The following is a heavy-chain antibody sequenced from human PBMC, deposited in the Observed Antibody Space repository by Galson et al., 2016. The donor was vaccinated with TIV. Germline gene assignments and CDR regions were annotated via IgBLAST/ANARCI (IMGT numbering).Heavy chain of an antibody. V-gene: IGHV4-30-4*01. D-gene: IGHD2-2*01. CDR1: NGSMSSGDYY. J-gene: IGHJ5*01. Sequence: TLSLTCTDVNGSMSSGDYYWSWIRQSPGKRLEWIGYIYNSGSTAYNTSFRSRVSISIDTSKNQFSLRLLSVTAADTAVYYCARDCYCSSSNCCNNWFASWGRGTLVAVSS. CDR3: ARDCYCSSSNCCNNWFAS. CDR2: IYNSGST.